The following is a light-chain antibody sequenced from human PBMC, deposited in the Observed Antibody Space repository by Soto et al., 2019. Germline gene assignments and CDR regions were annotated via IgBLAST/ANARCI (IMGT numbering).Light chain of an antibody. CDR1: SSDVGGYNY. CDR2: GVS. Sequence: QSVLTQPRSVSGSPGQSVTISCTGTSSDVGGYNYVSWYQQHPGKAPKLMIYGVSNRPSGVSNRFSGSRSGNTASLTISGLQADGEADYYCSSHTISSALQVFGTGTKVTVL. J-gene: IGLJ1*01. CDR3: SSHTISSALQV. V-gene: IGLV2-14*01.